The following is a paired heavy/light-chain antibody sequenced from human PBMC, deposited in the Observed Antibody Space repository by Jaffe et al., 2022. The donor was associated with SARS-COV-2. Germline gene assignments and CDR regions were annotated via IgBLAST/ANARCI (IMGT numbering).Heavy chain of an antibody. Sequence: EVQLVDSGGGLVQPGGSLRLSCAASGFTFSDHYMDWVRQAPGKGLEWVGRIRNKPNSDTTEYAASVKGRFTISRDDSKNSLYLQMNSLKTEDTAVYYCASRAGPTNDYWGQGTLVTVSS. CDR2: IRNKPNSDTT. V-gene: IGHV3-72*01. J-gene: IGHJ4*02. D-gene: IGHD1-26*01. CDR3: ASRAGPTNDY. CDR1: GFTFSDHY.
Light chain of an antibody. J-gene: IGKJ2*01. V-gene: IGKV1-17*01. CDR3: LQHNSYPLT. CDR2: AAS. Sequence: DIQMTQSPSSLSASVGDRVTITCRASQGIRNDLGWYQQKPGKAPKRLIYAASSLQSGVPSRFSGSGSGTEFTLTISSLQPEDFATYYCLQHNSYPLTFGQGTKLEIK. CDR1: QGIRND.